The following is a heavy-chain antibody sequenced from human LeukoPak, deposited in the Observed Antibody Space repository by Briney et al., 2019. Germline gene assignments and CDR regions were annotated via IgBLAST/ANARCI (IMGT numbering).Heavy chain of an antibody. J-gene: IGHJ4*02. V-gene: IGHV3-23*01. CDR1: GFTFSSYA. D-gene: IGHD3-22*01. Sequence: GGSLRLSCAASGFTFSSYAMSWVRQAPGKGLEWVSAISGSGGSTYYADSLKGRFTISRDNSKNTLYLQMSRLGAEDTAEYYCAKDLYDSSGSYYIDYWGQGTLVTVSS. CDR3: AKDLYDSSGSYYIDY. CDR2: ISGSGGST.